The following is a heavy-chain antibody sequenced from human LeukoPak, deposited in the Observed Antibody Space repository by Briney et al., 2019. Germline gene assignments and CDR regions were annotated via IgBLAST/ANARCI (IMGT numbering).Heavy chain of an antibody. Sequence: GESLKISCKGSGYSFTSYWIGWVRQMPGKGLEWMGIIYPGDSDTRYSPSFQGQVTISADKSISTAYLQWSSLKASDTAMYYCARVASRGDYYYYYYMDVWGKGTTVIVSS. CDR1: GYSFTSYW. D-gene: IGHD3-10*01. V-gene: IGHV5-51*01. J-gene: IGHJ6*03. CDR2: IYPGDSDT. CDR3: ARVASRGDYYYYYYMDV.